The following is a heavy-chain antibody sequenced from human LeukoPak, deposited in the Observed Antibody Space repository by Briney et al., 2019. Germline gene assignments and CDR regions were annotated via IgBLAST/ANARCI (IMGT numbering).Heavy chain of an antibody. CDR1: GASISTYY. CDR2: IYDSGST. Sequence: PSETLSLTCTVSGASISTYYWSWIRQPPGQGLEWIGYIYDSGSTSYNPSLKSRATISVDTSKSHFSLKLSSVTAADTAVYYRARQMFLGGMDVWGQGTTVAVSS. V-gene: IGHV4-59*08. J-gene: IGHJ6*02. D-gene: IGHD3-10*02. CDR3: ARQMFLGGMDV.